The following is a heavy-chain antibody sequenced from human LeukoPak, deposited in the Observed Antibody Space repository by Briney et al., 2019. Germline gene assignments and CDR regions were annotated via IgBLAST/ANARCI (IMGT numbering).Heavy chain of an antibody. V-gene: IGHV3-48*04. CDR3: ARGGGGSSSYYYYGMDV. CDR1: VFTFSSYS. D-gene: IGHD1-26*01. CDR2: ISSSSSTI. J-gene: IGHJ6*02. Sequence: GGSLRLSCAASVFTFSSYSMNWVRQAPGKGLEWVSYISSSSSTIYYADSVKGRFTISRDNAKNSLYLQMNSLRAEDTAVYYCARGGGGSSSYYYYGMDVWGQGTTVTVSS.